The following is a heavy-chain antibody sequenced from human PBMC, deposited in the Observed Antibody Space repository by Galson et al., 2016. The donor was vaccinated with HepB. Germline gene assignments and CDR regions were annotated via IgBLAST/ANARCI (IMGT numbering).Heavy chain of an antibody. CDR3: ARDFYDILTASYYNWFDP. V-gene: IGHV1-69*06. J-gene: IGHJ5*02. Sequence: SVKVSCKASGGTFSSYAISWVRQAPGQGLEWMGGIILIFGTANYAQKFQGRVTITADKSTSTAYMELSSLRSEDTAVYYCARDFYDILTASYYNWFDPWGQGTLVTVSS. D-gene: IGHD3-9*01. CDR1: GGTFSSYA. CDR2: IILIFGTA.